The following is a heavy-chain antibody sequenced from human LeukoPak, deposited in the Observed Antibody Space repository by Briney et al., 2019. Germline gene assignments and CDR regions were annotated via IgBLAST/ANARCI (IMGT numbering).Heavy chain of an antibody. V-gene: IGHV3-30*18. CDR1: GFTFSSYG. CDR2: ISYDGSNK. CDR3: AKDKVGATDY. D-gene: IGHD1-26*01. Sequence: GGSLRLSCAASGFTFSSYGMHWVRQAPGKGLERVAVISYDGSNKYYADSVKGRFTISRDNSKNTLYLQMNSLRAEDTAVYYCAKDKVGATDYWGQGTLVTVSS. J-gene: IGHJ4*02.